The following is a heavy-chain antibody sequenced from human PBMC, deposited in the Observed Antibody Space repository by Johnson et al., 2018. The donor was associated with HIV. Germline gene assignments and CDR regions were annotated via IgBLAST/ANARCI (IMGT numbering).Heavy chain of an antibody. Sequence: VQLVESGGGLVKPGGSLRLSCAASGFTVSGNYMNWVRQAPGKGLEWVSVIYSDGSTYYADSVQGRFTLSRDNSQNTLYLQMNSLRAEDTAVYFCASYSSGGSCYRRSPSDAFDIWGQGTMVNVSS. CDR3: ASYSSGGSCYRRSPSDAFDI. CDR2: IYSDGST. CDR1: GFTVSGNY. V-gene: IGHV3-66*01. D-gene: IGHD2-15*01. J-gene: IGHJ3*02.